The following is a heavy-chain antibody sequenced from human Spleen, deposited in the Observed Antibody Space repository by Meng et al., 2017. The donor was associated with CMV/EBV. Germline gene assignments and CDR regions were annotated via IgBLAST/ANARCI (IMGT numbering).Heavy chain of an antibody. CDR2: IYYSGST. CDR3: ARDRYSSGWNLGY. CDR1: GGTFSGYY. V-gene: IGHV4-34*01. Sequence: SESLSLTCAVSGGTFSGYYWNWIRQSPGKGLEWIGSIYYSGSTYYNPSLKSRVTISVDTSKNQFSLKLSSVTAADTAAYYCARDRYSSGWNLGYWGQGTLVTVSS. J-gene: IGHJ4*02. D-gene: IGHD6-19*01.